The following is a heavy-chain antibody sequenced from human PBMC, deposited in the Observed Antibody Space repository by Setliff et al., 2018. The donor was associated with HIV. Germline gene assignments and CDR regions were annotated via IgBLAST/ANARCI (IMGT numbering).Heavy chain of an antibody. CDR3: ARGEPSILVVPAAFFDY. Sequence: GESLKISCAASGFTFSSYEMNWVRQAPGKGLEWISYINSGNIIHYADSVKGRFTISRDNAKNSLYLQMNSPRAEDTAVYYCARGEPSILVVPAAFFDYWGQGTLVTVSS. J-gene: IGHJ4*02. V-gene: IGHV3-48*03. CDR1: GFTFSSYE. D-gene: IGHD2-2*01. CDR2: INSGNII.